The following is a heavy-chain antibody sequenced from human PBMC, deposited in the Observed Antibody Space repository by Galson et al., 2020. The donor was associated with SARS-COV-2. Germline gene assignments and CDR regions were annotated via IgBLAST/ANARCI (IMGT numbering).Heavy chain of an antibody. Sequence: SETLSLTCTVPGGSINSSSYYWGWIRQPPGQGLEWIGSIYYSGSTYYNPSLKSRVTISVDTSKNQFSLKLSSVTAAYTAVYYCAGQLWLRGAFDIWGQGTMVTVSS. D-gene: IGHD5-18*01. CDR2: IYYSGST. CDR1: GGSINSSSYY. J-gene: IGHJ3*02. V-gene: IGHV4-39*01. CDR3: AGQLWLRGAFDI.